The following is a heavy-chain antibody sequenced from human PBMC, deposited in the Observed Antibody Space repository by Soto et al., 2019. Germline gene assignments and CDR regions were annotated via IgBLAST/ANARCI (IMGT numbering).Heavy chain of an antibody. D-gene: IGHD2-15*01. CDR1: GYSFTSYW. Sequence: GESLKISCKGSGYSFTSYWIGWVRQMPGKGLEWMGSIYPGDSDTRYSPSFQGQVTISADKSISTAYLQWSSLKASDTAMYYCARRSSWSGYCSGGSCRRGWFDPWGQGTLITVSS. V-gene: IGHV5-51*01. J-gene: IGHJ5*02. CDR2: IYPGDSDT. CDR3: ARRSSWSGYCSGGSCRRGWFDP.